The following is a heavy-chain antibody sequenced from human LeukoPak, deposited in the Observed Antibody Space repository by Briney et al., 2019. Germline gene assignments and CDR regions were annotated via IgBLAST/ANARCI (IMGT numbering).Heavy chain of an antibody. Sequence: GESLKISCKGSGYSFTSYWIGWVRQMPGKGLEWMGIIYPGDSDTRYSPSFQGQVTISADKSISTAYLQWSSLKASDTAMYYCARPLNYDSSGYPNWFDPWGQGTLVTVSS. CDR2: IYPGDSDT. J-gene: IGHJ5*02. V-gene: IGHV5-51*01. D-gene: IGHD3-22*01. CDR3: ARPLNYDSSGYPNWFDP. CDR1: GYSFTSYW.